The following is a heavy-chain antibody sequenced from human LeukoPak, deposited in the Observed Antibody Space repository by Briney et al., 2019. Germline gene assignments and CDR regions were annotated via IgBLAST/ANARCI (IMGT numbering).Heavy chain of an antibody. CDR1: GFTFSSYA. D-gene: IGHD3-9*01. V-gene: IGHV3-23*01. J-gene: IGHJ4*02. CDR2: ISSSGGST. Sequence: GGSLRLSCAASGFTFSSYAMSWVRQAPGKGLEWVSAISSSGGSTYYADSVKGRFTISRDNSKNTLYLQMNSLRAEDTAVYYCAKDRAFWETGHWGQGTLVTVSS. CDR3: AKDRAFWETGH.